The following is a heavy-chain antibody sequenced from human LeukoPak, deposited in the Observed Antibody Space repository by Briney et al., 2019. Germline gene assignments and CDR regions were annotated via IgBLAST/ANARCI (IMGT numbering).Heavy chain of an antibody. D-gene: IGHD6-13*01. CDR2: IWNDGSET. J-gene: IGHJ4*02. CDR3: ARDMGRAWYGPPDY. CDR1: GFIFSNYG. Sequence: EPGRSLRLSCAASGFIFSNYGIHWVRQAPGKRLEWVAVIWNDGSETFHADSVKGRFRIARDNSKNTLYLQMNSLRAEDTAVYFCARDMGRAWYGPPDYWGQGTLVTVSS. V-gene: IGHV3-33*01.